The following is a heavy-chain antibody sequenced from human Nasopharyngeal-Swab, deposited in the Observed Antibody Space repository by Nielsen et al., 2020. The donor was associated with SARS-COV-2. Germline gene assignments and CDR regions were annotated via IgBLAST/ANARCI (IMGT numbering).Heavy chain of an antibody. D-gene: IGHD4-17*01. V-gene: IGHV1-8*01. CDR1: GYTFTSYD. CDR2: MNPNSGNT. Sequence: ASVKASCKASGYTFTSYDINWVRQATGQGLEWMGWMNPNSGNTGYAQKFQGRVTMTRNTSISTAYMELSSLRSEDTAVYYCARGGYGDYLGYYYYMDVWGKGTTVTVSS. J-gene: IGHJ6*03. CDR3: ARGGYGDYLGYYYYMDV.